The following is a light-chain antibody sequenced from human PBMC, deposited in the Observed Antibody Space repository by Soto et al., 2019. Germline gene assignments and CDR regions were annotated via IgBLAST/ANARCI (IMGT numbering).Light chain of an antibody. V-gene: IGKV4-1*01. J-gene: IGKJ1*01. CDR1: KSDLYSSINKNY. Sequence: DIVMSQSPDSLAVSLGERATINCKSIKSDLYSSINKNYLAWYQQKPRQPPKLLIYWASTRESGVPDRFSGSGSGTDFTLTISSLQAEVVAVYYCQQYYSTPLAFGQGTKVEIK. CDR3: QQYYSTPLA. CDR2: WAS.